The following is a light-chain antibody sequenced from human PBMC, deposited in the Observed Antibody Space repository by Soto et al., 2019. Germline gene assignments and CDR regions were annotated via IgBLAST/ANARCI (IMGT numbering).Light chain of an antibody. CDR3: QSYDSSLSGSRVV. V-gene: IGLV1-40*01. CDR1: SSNIGAGYD. J-gene: IGLJ2*01. Sequence: QAVVTQPPSVSGAPGQRVTISCTGSSSNIGAGYDVHWYQQLPGTAPKHLIYGNSNRPSGVPDRFSGSKSGTSASLAITGLQAEDEADYYCQSYDSSLSGSRVVFGGGTQLTVL. CDR2: GNS.